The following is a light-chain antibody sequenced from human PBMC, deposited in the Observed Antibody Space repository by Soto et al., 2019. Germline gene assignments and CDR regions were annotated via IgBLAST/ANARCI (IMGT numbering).Light chain of an antibody. Sequence: QSVLTQPASVSGSPGQSITISCTGTSSDVGGYHYVSWYQHHPGKAPKLMLYEVSNRPSGVSNRFSGSKSGDTASLIISGLQAEDEADYYCISYTSSSTLVFGGGTQLTVL. CDR2: EVS. CDR3: ISYTSSSTLV. CDR1: SSDVGGYHY. V-gene: IGLV2-14*01. J-gene: IGLJ7*01.